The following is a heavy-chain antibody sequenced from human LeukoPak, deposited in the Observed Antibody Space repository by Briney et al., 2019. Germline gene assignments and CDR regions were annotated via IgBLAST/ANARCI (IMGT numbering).Heavy chain of an antibody. J-gene: IGHJ4*02. CDR2: IYPGNSHT. V-gene: IGHV5-51*01. CDR1: GYNFATYW. D-gene: IGHD6-13*01. Sequence: GESLQISCQGSGYNFATYWIVWVRQMPGEGLEWMGIIYPGNSHTRYSPSFQGQVTISADTSISTAYLHWSSLQSSDTAMYYCAKFHATWYGDTWGQGTLVTVSS. CDR3: AKFHATWYGDT.